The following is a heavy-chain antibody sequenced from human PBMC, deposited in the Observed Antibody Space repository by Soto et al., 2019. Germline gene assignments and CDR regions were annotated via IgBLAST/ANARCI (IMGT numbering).Heavy chain of an antibody. CDR2: IYYSGST. V-gene: IGHV4-59*01. Sequence: QVQLQESGPGLVKPSETLSLTCTVSGGSISSYYWSWIRQPPGKGLEWIGYIYYSGSTNYNPSLKSRVTISVDTSKNQFSLKLSSVTAADTAVYYCARGAGSGSYYSDYWGQGTLVTVSS. J-gene: IGHJ4*02. CDR3: ARGAGSGSYYSDY. D-gene: IGHD3-10*01. CDR1: GGSISSYY.